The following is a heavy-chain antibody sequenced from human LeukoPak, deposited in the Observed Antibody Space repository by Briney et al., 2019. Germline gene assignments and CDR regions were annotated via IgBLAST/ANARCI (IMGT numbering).Heavy chain of an antibody. Sequence: SETLSLTYTVSGGSISSYYRSWTRQPPGKGLEWIGYIYHSGSANYNPSLKSRVTISVDTSRNQFSLKLTSVTAADTAVYYCARIPYGDYGYLGQGTLVTVSS. CDR1: GGSISSYY. CDR2: IYHSGSA. J-gene: IGHJ4*02. V-gene: IGHV4-59*01. CDR3: ARIPYGDYGY. D-gene: IGHD4-17*01.